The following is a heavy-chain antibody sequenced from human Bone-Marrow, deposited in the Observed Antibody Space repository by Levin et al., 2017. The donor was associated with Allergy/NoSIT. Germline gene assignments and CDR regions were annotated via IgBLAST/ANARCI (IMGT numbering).Heavy chain of an antibody. Sequence: GASVKVSCKASGGTSSNSAISWVRQAPGQGLEWMGGIIPIFGTKNYAQKFQGRVTVSADESTRTAYMELTSLRSEDTAVYYCASGGGYTGYDPTYHYGMDVWGQGTTVTVSS. D-gene: IGHD5-12*01. J-gene: IGHJ6*02. CDR1: GGTSSNSA. CDR3: ASGGGYTGYDPTYHYGMDV. V-gene: IGHV1-69*13. CDR2: IIPIFGTK.